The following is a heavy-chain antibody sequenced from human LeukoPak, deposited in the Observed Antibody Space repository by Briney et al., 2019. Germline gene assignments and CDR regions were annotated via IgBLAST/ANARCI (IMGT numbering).Heavy chain of an antibody. CDR1: GAYISAYY. V-gene: IGHV4-4*09. Sequence: SESLSLACALSGAYISAYYWDWVRQPPGRVLGWNGYIFTGSTTYNHSPKRRGTISADTTKNQLSLSHSTDTAPDTALYYRTRRLRTFFDSWAKGPLVTVSP. J-gene: IGHJ4*02. CDR2: IFTGST. CDR3: TRRLRTFFDS.